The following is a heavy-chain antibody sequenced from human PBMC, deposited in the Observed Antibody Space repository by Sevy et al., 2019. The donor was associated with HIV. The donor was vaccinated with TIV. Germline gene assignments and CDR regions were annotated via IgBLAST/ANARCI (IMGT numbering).Heavy chain of an antibody. CDR2: INPGDSGS. J-gene: IGHJ4*02. CDR3: ARRGWEPDLSLDY. Sequence: GESLKISCKVSGYSFTNFWIGWVRQVPGKGLEGMGLINPGDSGSRYSPSFEGQVTISVDKSSSTVYLKWSSLKASDTVMYYCARRGWEPDLSLDYWGQGTLVTVSS. CDR1: GYSFTNFW. D-gene: IGHD1-26*01. V-gene: IGHV5-51*01.